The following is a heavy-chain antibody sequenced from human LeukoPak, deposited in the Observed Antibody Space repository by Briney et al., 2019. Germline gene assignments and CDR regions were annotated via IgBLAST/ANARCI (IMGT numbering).Heavy chain of an antibody. D-gene: IGHD3-10*01. Sequence: GGSLRLSCAASGFTFSSYSMNWVRQAPGKGLEWVSSISSSSSYIYYADSVKGRFTISRDNAKNSLYLQMNSLRAEDTAVYYCARDGYYGSGIYYFDYWGQGTLVTVSS. V-gene: IGHV3-21*01. CDR3: ARDGYYGSGIYYFDY. J-gene: IGHJ4*02. CDR2: ISSSSSYI. CDR1: GFTFSSYS.